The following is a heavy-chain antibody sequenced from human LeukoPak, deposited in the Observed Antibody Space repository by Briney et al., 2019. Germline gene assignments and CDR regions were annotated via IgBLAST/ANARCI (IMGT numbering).Heavy chain of an antibody. J-gene: IGHJ6*03. CDR1: GFTFSSYD. D-gene: IGHD3-3*01. CDR2: ISGSGGST. CDR3: AKDGKYYDFWSGYYSRSYYYYMDV. V-gene: IGHV3-23*01. Sequence: PGGSLRLSCAASGFTFSSYDMSWVRQAPGKGLEWVTAISGSGGSTYYADSVKGRFTISRDNSKNTLYLQMNSLRAEDTAVYYCAKDGKYYDFWSGYYSRSYYYYMDVWGKGTTVTVSS.